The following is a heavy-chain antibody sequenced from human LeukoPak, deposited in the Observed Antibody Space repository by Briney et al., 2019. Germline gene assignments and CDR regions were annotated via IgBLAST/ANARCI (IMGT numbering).Heavy chain of an antibody. D-gene: IGHD3-10*01. V-gene: IGHV4-4*07. Sequence: PSETLSFNCTVSGVSINSYYWGWLRQPAGQGLEGMRRIHTGGSTNDNPSLKSRVTMSVDTSKNQFSLKLSSVTAADTAVYYCARDYPFGSGSYANYFDYWGQGTLVTVSS. J-gene: IGHJ4*02. CDR2: IHTGGST. CDR3: ARDYPFGSGSYANYFDY. CDR1: GVSINSYY.